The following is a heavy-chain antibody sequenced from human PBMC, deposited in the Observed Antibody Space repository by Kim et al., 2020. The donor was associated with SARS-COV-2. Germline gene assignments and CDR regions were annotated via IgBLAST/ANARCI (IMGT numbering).Heavy chain of an antibody. Sequence: SETLSLTCSVSGGSIRNSGHYWGWIRQSPGKGMEWIGSVYSSGRTFSNPSLKSRVVTSVDTSKNQFSLKLSSVTAADTGLYYCVRHPAIYGDFIPRIGFYYYMDVWGKGTTVTVSS. CDR1: GGSIRNSGHY. D-gene: IGHD4-17*01. J-gene: IGHJ6*03. CDR3: VRHPAIYGDFIPRIGFYYYMDV. V-gene: IGHV4-39*01. CDR2: VYSSGRT.